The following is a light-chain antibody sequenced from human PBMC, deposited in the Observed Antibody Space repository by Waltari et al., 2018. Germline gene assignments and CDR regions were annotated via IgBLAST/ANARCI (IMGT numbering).Light chain of an antibody. J-gene: IGLJ1*01. CDR1: SSDVGNYNL. CDR2: EVR. Sequence: QSALTQPASVSGSPGQSITISCTGTSSDVGNYNLVSWYQQHPGKAPTLMIYEVRQRPSGVSTRFSGSKSGNTASLTISGLQPEDETDYYCCSYAGHSTYVFGTGTKVTVL. V-gene: IGLV2-23*02. CDR3: CSYAGHSTYV.